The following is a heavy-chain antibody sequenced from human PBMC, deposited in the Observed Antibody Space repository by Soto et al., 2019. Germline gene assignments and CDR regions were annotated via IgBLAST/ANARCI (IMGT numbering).Heavy chain of an antibody. CDR2: IGTAGDT. V-gene: IGHV3-13*01. D-gene: IGHD3-22*01. CDR1: GFTFSSYD. Sequence: LRLSCAASGFTFSSYDMHWVRQATGKGLEWVSAIGTAGDTYYPGSVKGRFTISRENAKNSLYLQMNSLRAGDTAVYYCARGSGYYDSSGYLDYWGQGTLVTVS. CDR3: ARGSGYYDSSGYLDY. J-gene: IGHJ4*02.